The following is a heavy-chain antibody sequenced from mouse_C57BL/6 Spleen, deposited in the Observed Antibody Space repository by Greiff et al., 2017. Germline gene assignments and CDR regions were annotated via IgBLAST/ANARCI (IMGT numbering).Heavy chain of an antibody. D-gene: IGHD3-2*02. CDR1: GYSITSGYY. CDR2: ISYDGSN. V-gene: IGHV3-6*01. Sequence: EVKLMESGPGLVKPSQSLSLTCSVTGYSITSGYYWNWIRQFPGNKLEWMGYISYDGSNNYNPSLKNRISITRDTSKNQFFLKFNSVTTEDTATYYCARDQTAQATGYAMDYWGQGTSVTVSS. J-gene: IGHJ4*01. CDR3: ARDQTAQATGYAMDY.